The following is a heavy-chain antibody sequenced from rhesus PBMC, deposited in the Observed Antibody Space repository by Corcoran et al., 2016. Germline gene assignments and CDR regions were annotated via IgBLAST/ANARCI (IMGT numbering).Heavy chain of an antibody. J-gene: IGHJ4*01. CDR1: GYTFTDYY. Sequence: QVQLVQSGAEVKKPGSSVKVSCKASGYTFTDYYMHWVRQAPRQGLEWMGWINPYNGNTKYAQKFHGRVTMTRDTSTSTAYMELSSLRSEDTAVYYWARAGYYEEDYVYYPFDYWGQGVLVTVSS. D-gene: IGHD3-9*01. CDR3: ARAGYYEEDYVYYPFDY. CDR2: INPYNGNT. V-gene: IGHV1S2*01.